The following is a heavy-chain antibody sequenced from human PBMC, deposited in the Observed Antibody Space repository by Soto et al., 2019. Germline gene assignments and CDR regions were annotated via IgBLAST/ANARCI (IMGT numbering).Heavy chain of an antibody. CDR1: GFTFSKFV. CDR3: ARERAIAATGIFYY. D-gene: IGHD6-13*01. V-gene: IGHV3-30*04. CDR2: TSYDGKNK. J-gene: IGHJ4*02. Sequence: GGSLRLSCAASGFTFSKFVMHWVRQAPGKGLEWVAATSYDGKNKDHADSVKGRFTISRDNSKNTLYLQMNSLRHEDTAVYFCARERAIAATGIFYYWGQGTLVTVSS.